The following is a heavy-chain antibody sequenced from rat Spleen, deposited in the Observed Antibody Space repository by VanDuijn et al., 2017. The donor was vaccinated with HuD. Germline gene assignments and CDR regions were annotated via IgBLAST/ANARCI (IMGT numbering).Heavy chain of an antibody. Sequence: EVQLVESGGGLVQPGRSLKLSCAASGFTFSNYGMHWIRQAPTTGLDWVTSISPSGGSTYYRDSVKGRFTISRDNAKSTLYLQIDSVRSEETDTCCWAEAKWSLRIWFAYWGQGSLVTVSS. V-gene: IGHV5-19*01. J-gene: IGHJ3*01. CDR2: ISPSGGST. CDR1: GFTFSNYG. D-gene: IGHD3-1*01. CDR3: AEAKWSLRIWFAY.